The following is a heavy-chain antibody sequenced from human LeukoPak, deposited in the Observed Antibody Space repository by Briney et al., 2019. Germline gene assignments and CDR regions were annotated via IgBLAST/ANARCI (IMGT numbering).Heavy chain of an antibody. CDR1: GFTFSDFY. J-gene: IGHJ4*02. Sequence: GESLKISCATSGFTFSDFYMSWIRQAPGKGLEWISYISSSGSSTNYADSVKGRFTISRDNAKNSLYLQMNSLRAEDTAVYYCARDLIHRSGEANYWGWGTLVTVSS. V-gene: IGHV3-11*05. CDR3: ARDLIHRSGEANY. D-gene: IGHD3-22*01. CDR2: ISSSGSST.